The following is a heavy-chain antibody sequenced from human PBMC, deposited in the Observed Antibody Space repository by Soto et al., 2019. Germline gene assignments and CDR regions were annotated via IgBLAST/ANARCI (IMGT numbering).Heavy chain of an antibody. V-gene: IGHV1-69*08. D-gene: IGHD5-18*01. CDR3: ARDRLGYSYGYFDY. J-gene: IGHJ4*02. CDR1: GGTFSSYT. Sequence: QVQLVQSGAEVKKPGSSVKVSCKASGGTFSSYTISWVRQAPGQGLEWMGRIIPILGIANYAQKFQGRVTITADKXTSPAYMELSRLRSEDTAVYYWARDRLGYSYGYFDYWGQGTLVTVSS. CDR2: IIPILGIA.